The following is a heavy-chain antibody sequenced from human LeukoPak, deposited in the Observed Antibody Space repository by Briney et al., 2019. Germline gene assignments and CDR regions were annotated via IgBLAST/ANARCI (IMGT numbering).Heavy chain of an antibody. CDR1: GFTFSSYS. V-gene: IGHV3-48*04. Sequence: GALRLSCAASGFTFSSYSMNWVRQAPGKGLEWVSYISSSSSTIYYADSVKGRFTISRDNAKNSLYLQMNSLRAEDTAVYYCARDLGKIGGNSSPFDYWGQGTLVTVSS. J-gene: IGHJ4*02. CDR2: ISSSSSTI. D-gene: IGHD4-23*01. CDR3: ARDLGKIGGNSSPFDY.